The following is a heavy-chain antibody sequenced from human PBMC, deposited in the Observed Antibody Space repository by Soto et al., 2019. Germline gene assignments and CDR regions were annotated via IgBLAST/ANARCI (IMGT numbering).Heavy chain of an antibody. CDR2: INHSVIT. CDR3: ARLVTILGVAH. D-gene: IGHD3-3*01. V-gene: IGHV4-34*01. J-gene: IGHJ4*02. Sequence: NPSETLSLTCAVYCGSFSGYYWSWIRQPPGNGLYCIGEINHSVITNXXPSLKSRXXISVDTSKNHXSLELXSVTAAYTAVYYCARLVTILGVAHWGQGPLVTVXX. CDR1: CGSFSGYY.